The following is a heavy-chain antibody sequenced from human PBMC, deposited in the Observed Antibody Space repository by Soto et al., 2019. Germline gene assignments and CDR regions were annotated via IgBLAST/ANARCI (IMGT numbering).Heavy chain of an antibody. J-gene: IGHJ1*01. CDR2: VSPKSGNT. CDR1: GYNFFNYG. Sequence: QIQLVQSGAEVKKPGASVKVSCKASGYNFFNYGASGGRRPPGKALEWMGWVSPKSGNTAYARKVQGRVTMTTDISTSTAYMELRGLISDDTGVYYCARGRTVSSIGPLLVWGQGTLVSVSS. V-gene: IGHV1-18*01. D-gene: IGHD1-1*01. CDR3: ARGRTVSSIGPLLV.